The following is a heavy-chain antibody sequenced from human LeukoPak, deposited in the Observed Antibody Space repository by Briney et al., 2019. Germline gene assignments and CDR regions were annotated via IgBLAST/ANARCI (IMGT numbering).Heavy chain of an antibody. CDR3: ARYRGGYNFDY. Sequence: PGGSLRLSCAASGFTFSSYAMHWVRQAPGKGLEWVAVISYDGSNKYYADSVKGRFTISRDNSKNTLYLQMNSLRAEDTAVYYCARYRGGYNFDYWGQGTLVTVSS. J-gene: IGHJ4*02. CDR2: ISYDGSNK. V-gene: IGHV3-30-3*01. CDR1: GFTFSSYA. D-gene: IGHD5-24*01.